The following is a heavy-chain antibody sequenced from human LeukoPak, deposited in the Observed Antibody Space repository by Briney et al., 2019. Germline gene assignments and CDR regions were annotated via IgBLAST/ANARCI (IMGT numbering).Heavy chain of an antibody. CDR2: INGDGSDT. CDR3: ARTNEGGYFAY. CDR1: GFIFNNYW. V-gene: IGHV3-74*01. Sequence: GGSLRLSCKASGFIFNNYWMHWVRQAPGQGLVWVPRINGDGSDTTYADFVRGRFTFSRDNAKNTLYLQMNSLRAEDTAVYYCARTNEGGYFAYWGQGALVTVSS. J-gene: IGHJ4*02. D-gene: IGHD2-8*01.